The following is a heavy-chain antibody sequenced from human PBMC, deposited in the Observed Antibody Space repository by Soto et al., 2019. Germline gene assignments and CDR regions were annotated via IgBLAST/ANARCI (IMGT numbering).Heavy chain of an antibody. CDR1: GFTFSSYA. Sequence: GGSLRLSCAASGFTFSSYAMSWLRQAPGKGLEWISYISGSSSDTNYIDPVKGRFTISRDNAKNSLFLQMNSLRAEDTAVYYCARDLRGYASGSDWGQGTLVTVSS. CDR2: ISGSSSDT. V-gene: IGHV3-11*05. J-gene: IGHJ4*02. CDR3: ARDLRGYASGSD. D-gene: IGHD3-10*01.